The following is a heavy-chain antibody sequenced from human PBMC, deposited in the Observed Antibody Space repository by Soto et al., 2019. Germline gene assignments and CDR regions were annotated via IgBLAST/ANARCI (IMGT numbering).Heavy chain of an antibody. CDR3: AREVAADGTFREDVFDI. CDR2: IIPIFTTT. Sequence: QVHLVQSGAEVKKPGSSVKVSCKASGGTFSNHAINWVRQAPGQGLEWMGRIIPIFTTTNYAQKFQGRVTITADESPIXXYMELSSLKYDDTAIYYCAREVAADGTFREDVFDIWGQGTMVTVSS. V-gene: IGHV1-69*12. CDR1: GGTFSNHA. J-gene: IGHJ3*02. D-gene: IGHD6-13*01.